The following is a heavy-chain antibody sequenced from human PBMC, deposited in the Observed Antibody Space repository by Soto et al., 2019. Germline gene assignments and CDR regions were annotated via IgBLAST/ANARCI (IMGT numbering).Heavy chain of an antibody. CDR2: ISGSGGST. Sequence: PGGSLRLSCAASGFTFSSYAMSWVRQAPGKGLEWVSAISGSGGSTYYADSVKGRFTISRDNSKNTLYLQMNSLRAEDTAVYYCAREGSWYYYCYYMDVWGKGTTVTVSS. J-gene: IGHJ6*03. CDR3: AREGSWYYYCYYMDV. CDR1: GFTFSSYA. D-gene: IGHD2-15*01. V-gene: IGHV3-23*01.